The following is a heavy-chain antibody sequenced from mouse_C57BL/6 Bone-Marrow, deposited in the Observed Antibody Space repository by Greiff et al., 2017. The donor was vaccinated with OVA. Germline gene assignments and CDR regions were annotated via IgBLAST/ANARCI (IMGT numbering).Heavy chain of an antibody. J-gene: IGHJ4*01. Sequence: VKLQESGPELVKPGASVKISCKASGYAFSSSWMNWVKQRPGKGLEWIGRIYPGDGDTNYNGKFKGKATLTADKSSSTAYMQLSSLTSEDSAVYFCARLYYGNYETAYAMDYWGQGTSVTVSS. D-gene: IGHD2-1*01. CDR1: GYAFSSSW. CDR3: ARLYYGNYETAYAMDY. V-gene: IGHV1-82*01. CDR2: IYPGDGDT.